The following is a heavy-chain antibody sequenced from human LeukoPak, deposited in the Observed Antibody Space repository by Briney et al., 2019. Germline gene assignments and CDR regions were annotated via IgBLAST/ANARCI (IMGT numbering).Heavy chain of an antibody. V-gene: IGHV4-39*07. J-gene: IGHJ4*02. D-gene: IGHD3-3*01. CDR2: IFYSGSS. Sequence: PSETLSLTCTVSGGSISSYYWGWIRQPPGKGLEWIGSIFYSGSSYYNPSLKGRGTISLDTSKNQFSLKLNSVTAADTAMYYCARPSIYDSTLYFDYWGLGTLVTVSS. CDR1: GGSISSYY. CDR3: ARPSIYDSTLYFDY.